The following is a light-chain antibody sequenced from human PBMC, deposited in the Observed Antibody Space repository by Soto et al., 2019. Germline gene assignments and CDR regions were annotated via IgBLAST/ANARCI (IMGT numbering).Light chain of an antibody. Sequence: DIQMTQSPSTLSASVGDRVTITCRASQSFSSWLAWYQQKPGRAPKLLIYKASTLESGVPSRFSGSESGTEFTLTISSLQPEDFATYYCQQYDSYPYTFGQGTKLEIK. J-gene: IGKJ2*01. V-gene: IGKV1-5*03. CDR1: QSFSSW. CDR3: QQYDSYPYT. CDR2: KAS.